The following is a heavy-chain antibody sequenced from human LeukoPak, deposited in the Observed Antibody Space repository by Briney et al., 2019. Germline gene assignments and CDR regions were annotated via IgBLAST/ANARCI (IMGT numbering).Heavy chain of an antibody. D-gene: IGHD3-22*01. J-gene: IGHJ1*01. CDR1: GFTFSSYG. CDR2: ISYDGSNK. Sequence: GGSLRLSCAASGFTFSSYGMHWVRQAPGKGLEWVAVISYDGSNKYYADSVKGRFTISRDNSKNTLYLQMNSLRAEGTAVYYCATRYSSGLFQHWGQGTLVTVSS. CDR3: ATRYSSGLFQH. V-gene: IGHV3-30*03.